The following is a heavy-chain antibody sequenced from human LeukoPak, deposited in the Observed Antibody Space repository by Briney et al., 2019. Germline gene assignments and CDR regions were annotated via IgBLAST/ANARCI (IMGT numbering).Heavy chain of an antibody. D-gene: IGHD5-12*01. J-gene: IGHJ4*02. CDR2: VNPNSGST. CDR1: GYTFTSYD. CDR3: ARGRSTGYPYYFEY. V-gene: IGHV1-8*03. Sequence: ASVKVSCKASGYTFTSYDINWVQQATGQGLEWMGWVNPNSGSTGYAQKFQGRVTITRNTSISTAYMELSGLRSEDTAVYYCARGRSTGYPYYFEYWGQGTLVTVSS.